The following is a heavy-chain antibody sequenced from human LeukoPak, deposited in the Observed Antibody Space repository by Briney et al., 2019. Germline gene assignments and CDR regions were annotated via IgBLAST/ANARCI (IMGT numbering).Heavy chain of an antibody. Sequence: PGGSLRLSCAASGFTFSSYSMNWVRQAPGKGLEWVSSISSSSSYIYYADSVKGRFTISRDNAKNSPYLQMNSLRAEDTAVYYCARDSSDFNWFDPWGQGTLVTVSS. D-gene: IGHD6-25*01. CDR3: ARDSSDFNWFDP. V-gene: IGHV3-21*01. CDR1: GFTFSSYS. J-gene: IGHJ5*02. CDR2: ISSSSSYI.